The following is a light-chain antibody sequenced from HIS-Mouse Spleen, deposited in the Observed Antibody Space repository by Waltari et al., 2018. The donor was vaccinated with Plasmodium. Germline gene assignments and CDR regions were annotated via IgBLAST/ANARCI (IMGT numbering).Light chain of an antibody. V-gene: IGLV3-1*01. CDR2: QDS. J-gene: IGLJ2*01. Sequence: SYELTQPPSVSVSPGQTASITCPGDHLGVKYACWYQQKPGQSPVLVIYQDSKRPSGIPERFSGSNSGNTATLTISGTQAMDEADYYCQAWDSSTVVFGGGTKLTVL. CDR3: QAWDSSTVV. CDR1: HLGVKY.